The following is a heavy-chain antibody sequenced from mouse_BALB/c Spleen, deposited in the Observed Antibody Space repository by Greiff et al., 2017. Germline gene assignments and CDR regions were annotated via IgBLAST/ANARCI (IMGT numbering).Heavy chain of an antibody. V-gene: IGHV5-4*02. CDR3: ARDYDYDQAWFAY. Sequence: EVQLVESGGGLVKPGGSLKLSCAASGFTFSDYYMYWVRQTPEKRLEWVATISDGGSYTYYPDSVKGRFTISRDNAKNNLYLQMSSLKSEDTAMYYCARDYDYDQAWFAYWGQGTLVTVSA. CDR1: GFTFSDYY. D-gene: IGHD2-4*01. CDR2: ISDGGSYT. J-gene: IGHJ3*01.